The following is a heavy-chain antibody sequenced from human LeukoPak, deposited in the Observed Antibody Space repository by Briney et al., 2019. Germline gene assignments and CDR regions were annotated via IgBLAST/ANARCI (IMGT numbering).Heavy chain of an antibody. CDR2: ISSSSSYI. J-gene: IGHJ6*02. D-gene: IGHD2-2*01. CDR3: ARDIVVVPAAIPYYYGMDV. CDR1: GFTFSSYS. Sequence: GGSLRLSCAAPGFTFSSYSMTWVRQAPGKGLEWVSSISSSSSYIYYADSVKGRFIISRDNAKNSLYLQMNSLRAEDTAVYYCARDIVVVPAAIPYYYGMDVWGQGTTVTVSS. V-gene: IGHV3-21*01.